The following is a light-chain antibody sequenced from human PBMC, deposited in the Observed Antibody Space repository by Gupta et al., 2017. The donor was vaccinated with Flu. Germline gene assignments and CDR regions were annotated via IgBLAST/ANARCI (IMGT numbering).Light chain of an antibody. V-gene: IGLV2-23*01. CDR2: EGR. J-gene: IGLJ3*02. CDR3: CSYEDSSTRV. CDR1: RSNVGSYDL. Sequence: QSALTQTASVSGSLGQSVTIPCTGARSNVGSYDLVSWYQKHPGKAPKLMIYEGRKRPSGVSNRFSGSKSGNTASLTISGLQAEDEADYYCCSYEDSSTRVFGGGTKLTVL.